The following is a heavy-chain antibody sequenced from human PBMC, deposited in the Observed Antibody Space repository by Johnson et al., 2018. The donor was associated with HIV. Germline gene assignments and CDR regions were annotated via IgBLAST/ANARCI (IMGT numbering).Heavy chain of an antibody. CDR3: AKGADYADYEGAFDI. CDR1: GFTFSSYW. Sequence: QVQLVESGGGLVQPGGSLRLSCAASGFTFSSYWMSWVRQAPGKGLAWAAVISYDGSNKYYADSVKGRFTISRDNSKNTLYLQMNSMRVEDTAVYYCAKGADYADYEGAFDIWGQGTMVTVSS. D-gene: IGHD4-17*01. J-gene: IGHJ3*02. CDR2: ISYDGSNK. V-gene: IGHV3-30*14.